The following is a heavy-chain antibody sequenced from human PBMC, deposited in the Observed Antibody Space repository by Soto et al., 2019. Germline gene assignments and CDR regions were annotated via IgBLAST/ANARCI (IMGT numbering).Heavy chain of an antibody. CDR2: TRYDGSNE. CDR1: GFTFSSYG. J-gene: IGHJ4*02. CDR3: ARNRRPTSGDYADY. V-gene: IGHV3-30*02. D-gene: IGHD4-17*01. Sequence: QVQLVESGGGVVQPGTSLRLSCAAPGFTFSSYGMHWVRQAPGKGLEWVAFTRYDGSNEHYVDSVQGRFTISSDNSKHTLYLPRTSLRADGTAVYYCARNRRPTSGDYADYWGQGTLVTVCS.